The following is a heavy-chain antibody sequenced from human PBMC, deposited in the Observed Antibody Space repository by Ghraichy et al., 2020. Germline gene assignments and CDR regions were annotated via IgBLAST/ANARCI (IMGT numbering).Heavy chain of an antibody. J-gene: IGHJ4*02. CDR3: ARASIAAAGNFDY. CDR1: GYTFTGYY. CDR2: INPNSGGT. Sequence: ASVKVSCKASGYTFTGYYMHWVRQAPGQGLEWMGWINPNSGGTNYAQKFQGWVTMTRDTSISTAYMELSRLRSDDTAVYYCARASIAAAGNFDYWGQGTLVTVSS. D-gene: IGHD6-13*01. V-gene: IGHV1-2*04.